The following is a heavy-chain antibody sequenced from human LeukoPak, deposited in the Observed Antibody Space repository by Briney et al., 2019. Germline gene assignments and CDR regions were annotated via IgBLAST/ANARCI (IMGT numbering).Heavy chain of an antibody. J-gene: IGHJ4*02. D-gene: IGHD2-2*01. CDR2: IYTSGST. CDR1: GGSISSYY. CDR3: ARQDLVVPAAPLDY. Sequence: SETLSLTCTVSGGSISSYYWSWIRQPPGKGLEWIGRIYTSGSTNYNPSLKSRVTISVDTSKNQFSLKLSSVTAADTAVYYCARQDLVVPAAPLDYWGQGTLVTVSS. V-gene: IGHV4-59*08.